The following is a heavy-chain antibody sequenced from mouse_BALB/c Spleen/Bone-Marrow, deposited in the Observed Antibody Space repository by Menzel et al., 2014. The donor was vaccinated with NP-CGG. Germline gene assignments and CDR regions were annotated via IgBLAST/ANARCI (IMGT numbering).Heavy chain of an antibody. CDR2: IDPANGNS. CDR1: GDDIKDNY. J-gene: IGHJ4*01. D-gene: IGHD2-2*01. Sequence: VQLQQPGAELVKPGASVKLSCKASGDDIKDNYIHWVKQRPEQGLEWIGRIDPANGNSKYDQKFKGKATITREKSSNTAYMQVLLLTSEVSAVYYCARWFFYFFKFWCPGPSVLVSS. CDR3: ARWFFYFFKF. V-gene: IGHV14-3*02.